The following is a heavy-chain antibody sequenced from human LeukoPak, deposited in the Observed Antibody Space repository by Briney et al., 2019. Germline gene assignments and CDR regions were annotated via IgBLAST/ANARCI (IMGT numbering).Heavy chain of an antibody. CDR2: IKQDWTDK. CDR3: ARQYTSSWYALGYLDY. CDR1: GFTFSSYW. V-gene: IGHV3-7*01. Sequence: GGSLRLSCAASGFTFSSYWRTWVRQAPGKGLEWVANIKQDWTDKYYVDSVKGRFTISRDNAKNSLYLQMNSLRVDDTALYYCARQYTSSWYALGYLDYWGQRTLVTVSS. J-gene: IGHJ4*02. D-gene: IGHD6-13*01.